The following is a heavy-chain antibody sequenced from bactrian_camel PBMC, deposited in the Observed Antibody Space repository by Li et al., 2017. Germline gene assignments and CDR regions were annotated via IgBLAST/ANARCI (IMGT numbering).Heavy chain of an antibody. V-gene: IGHV3S25*01. CDR2: IYTGPGIT. CDR3: VRTYSDSDYRRPRENEYDY. Sequence: QLVESGGGSVQSGGSLRLSCAASGYTYSSNCMGWFRQAPGKAREVVAAIYTGPGITYYADSAKGRLTISRDNAKNTVYLQMNSLKPEDTAVYYCVRTYSDSDYRRPRENEYDYWGQGTQVTVS. J-gene: IGHJ4*01. CDR1: GYTYSSNC. D-gene: IGHD4*01.